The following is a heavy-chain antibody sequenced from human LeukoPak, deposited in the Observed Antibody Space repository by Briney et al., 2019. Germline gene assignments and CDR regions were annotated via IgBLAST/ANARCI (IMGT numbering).Heavy chain of an antibody. D-gene: IGHD1-26*01. CDR1: GYTFTSYD. Sequence: ALVKVSCKASGYTFTSYDINWVRQATGQGLEWMGWMNPNSGNTGYAQKFQGRVTITRNTSISTAYMELSSLRSEDTAVYYCARGIAWELLALGYYYYMDVWGKGTTVTVSS. CDR2: MNPNSGNT. J-gene: IGHJ6*03. V-gene: IGHV1-8*03. CDR3: ARGIAWELLALGYYYYMDV.